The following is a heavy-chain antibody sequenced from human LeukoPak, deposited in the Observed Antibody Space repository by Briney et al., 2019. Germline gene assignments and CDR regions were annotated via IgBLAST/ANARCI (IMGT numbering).Heavy chain of an antibody. D-gene: IGHD1-26*01. CDR2: IHYSGTT. Sequence: PSETLSLTCTVSGDSISSYYWSWIRQPPGKGLEWIGYIHYSGTTNYNPSLKSRITISVDTSKKQLSLKLSSVTAADTAMYYCATSTVSSGSYYFVYWGQGTLVTVSS. V-gene: IGHV4-59*01. J-gene: IGHJ4*02. CDR3: ATSTVSSGSYYFVY. CDR1: GDSISSYY.